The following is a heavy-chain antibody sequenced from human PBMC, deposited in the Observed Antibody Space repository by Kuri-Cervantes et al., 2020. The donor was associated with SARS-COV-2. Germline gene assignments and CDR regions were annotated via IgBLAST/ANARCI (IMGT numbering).Heavy chain of an antibody. Sequence: GGSLRLSCAASGSTFSSYSMNWVRQAPGKGLEWVSSISSSSSYIYYADSVKGRFTISRDNAKNSLYLQMNSLRAEDTAVYYCAKDRHGSGWIYNYYYYGMDVWGQGTTVTVSS. CDR1: GSTFSSYS. CDR2: ISSSSSYI. V-gene: IGHV3-21*01. D-gene: IGHD6-19*01. J-gene: IGHJ6*02. CDR3: AKDRHGSGWIYNYYYYGMDV.